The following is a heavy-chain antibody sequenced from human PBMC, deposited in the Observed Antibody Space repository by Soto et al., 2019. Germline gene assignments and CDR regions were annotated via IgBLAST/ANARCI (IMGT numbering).Heavy chain of an antibody. CDR1: GYTFTSYD. Sequence: ASVKVSCKASGYTFTSYDINWVRQATGQGLEWMGWMNPNSGNTGYAQKFQGRVTMTRNTSISTAYMELSSLRSEDTAVYYCSRDRLPDTMVRGVIDYWGQGTLVTVSS. J-gene: IGHJ4*02. D-gene: IGHD3-10*01. CDR2: MNPNSGNT. CDR3: SRDRLPDTMVRGVIDY. V-gene: IGHV1-8*01.